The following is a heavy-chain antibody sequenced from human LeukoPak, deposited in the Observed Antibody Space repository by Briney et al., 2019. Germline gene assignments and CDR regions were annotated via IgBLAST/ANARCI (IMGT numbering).Heavy chain of an antibody. CDR1: GFTFGSYA. D-gene: IGHD3-22*01. Sequence: PGGSLRLSCAASGFTFGSYAMSWVRQAPGKGLEWVSAISGSGDSTYYADSVKGRFTISRDNSKNTLYLQMNSLRAEDTAIYYCAEGATMIVVGGDYWGQGTLVTVSS. V-gene: IGHV3-23*01. CDR3: AEGATMIVVGGDY. J-gene: IGHJ4*02. CDR2: ISGSGDST.